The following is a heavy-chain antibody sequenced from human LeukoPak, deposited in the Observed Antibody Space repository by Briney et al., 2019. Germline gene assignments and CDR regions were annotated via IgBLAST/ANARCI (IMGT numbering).Heavy chain of an antibody. CDR2: INHSGST. J-gene: IGHJ4*02. Sequence: SETLSLTCAVYGGSFSGYYWSWIRQPPGKGLEWIGEINHSGSTNYNPSLKSRVTISVDTSKNQFSLKLSSVTAADTAVYYCAKERSSDSGWYYFDYWGQGTLVTVSS. CDR3: AKERSSDSGWYYFDY. V-gene: IGHV4-34*01. D-gene: IGHD6-19*01. CDR1: GGSFSGYY.